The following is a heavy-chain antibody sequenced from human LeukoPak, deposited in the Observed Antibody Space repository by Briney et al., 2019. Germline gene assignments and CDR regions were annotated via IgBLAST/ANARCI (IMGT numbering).Heavy chain of an antibody. CDR3: ARVPIRYYYDSSADFDY. J-gene: IGHJ4*02. Sequence: SETLSLTCTVSDGSISSSSYYWGWIRQPPGKGLEWIGSIYYGSVFYSVSTYYNPSLKSRVTMSGDTSKNQFSLKLSSVTAADTAVYYCARVPIRYYYDSSADFDYWGQGTLVTVSS. CDR1: DGSISSSSYY. CDR2: IYYGSVFYSVST. V-gene: IGHV4-39*01. D-gene: IGHD3-22*01.